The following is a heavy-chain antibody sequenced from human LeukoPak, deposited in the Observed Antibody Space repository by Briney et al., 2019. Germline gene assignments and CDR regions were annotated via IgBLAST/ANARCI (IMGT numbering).Heavy chain of an antibody. CDR2: ISGSGGST. D-gene: IGHD2-2*01. J-gene: IGHJ6*03. CDR1: GFTFSSYA. Sequence: GGSLRLSCAASGFTFSSYAMSWVRQAPGKGLEWVSAISGSGGSTYYADSVKGRFTISRDNSKNTLYLQMNSLRAEDTAVYYCAKPARFRDIVVVPAAMSGPGNDQPTQTATAPRYYYYYMDVWGKGTMVTVSS. CDR3: AKPARFRDIVVVPAAMSGPGNDQPTQTATAPRYYYYYMDV. V-gene: IGHV3-23*01.